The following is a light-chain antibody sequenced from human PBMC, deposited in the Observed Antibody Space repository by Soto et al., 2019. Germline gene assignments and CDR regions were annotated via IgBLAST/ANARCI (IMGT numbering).Light chain of an antibody. CDR1: SSDIGCYNL. Sequence: QSALTQPGSVSGSPGQSITISCSGTSSDIGCYNLVSWYQQHPGKAPKVIIFEGSRLPSGVSSRFSGSKSGNTASLTISGLRPEDEADYYCSSYAGSNVLVVFGGGTKLTVL. V-gene: IGLV2-23*01. CDR2: EGS. J-gene: IGLJ2*01. CDR3: SSYAGSNVLVV.